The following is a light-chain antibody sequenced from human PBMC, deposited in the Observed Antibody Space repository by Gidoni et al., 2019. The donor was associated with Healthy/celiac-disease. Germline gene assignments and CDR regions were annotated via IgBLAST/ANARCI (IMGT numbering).Light chain of an antibody. J-gene: IGLJ2*01. V-gene: IGLV2-14*03. Sequence: QSGLTQPASVSGSPGPSITISCNGTSSDVGGYNYFSWYQQHPGKAPKLMIYDVSNRPSGVSNRFSGSKSGNTASLTISGLQAEDEADYYCSSYTSSSTVVFGGGTKLTVL. CDR2: DVS. CDR1: SSDVGGYNY. CDR3: SSYTSSSTVV.